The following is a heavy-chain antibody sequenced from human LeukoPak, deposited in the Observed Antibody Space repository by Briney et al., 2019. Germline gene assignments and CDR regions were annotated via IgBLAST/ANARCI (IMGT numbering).Heavy chain of an antibody. CDR1: GFTFSNYY. Sequence: GGSLRLSCAASGFTFSNYYMNWVRQAPGKGLVWVSRINSDGSTTSYADSVMGRFTISRDNAKNTLYLQMNSLRAEDTAVYYCARVIYSGWEGELSDWGQGTLVTVSS. CDR2: INSDGSTT. V-gene: IGHV3-74*01. D-gene: IGHD6-19*01. J-gene: IGHJ4*02. CDR3: ARVIYSGWEGELSD.